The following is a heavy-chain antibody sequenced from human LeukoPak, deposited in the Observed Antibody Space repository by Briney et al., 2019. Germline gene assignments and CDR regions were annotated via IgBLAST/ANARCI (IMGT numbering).Heavy chain of an antibody. Sequence: GGSLRLSCAASGFTFSSYGMHWVRQAPGKGLEWVAVIWYDESNKYYADSVEGRFTVSRDNSKNIVYLQMNSLRTDDTAVYFCARDMECSGTTCYSDGVDVWGQGTTVTVSS. V-gene: IGHV3-33*01. D-gene: IGHD2-2*01. CDR1: GFTFSSYG. J-gene: IGHJ6*02. CDR3: ARDMECSGTTCYSDGVDV. CDR2: IWYDESNK.